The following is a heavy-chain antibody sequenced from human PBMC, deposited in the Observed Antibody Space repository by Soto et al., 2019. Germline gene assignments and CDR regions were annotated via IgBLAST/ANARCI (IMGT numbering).Heavy chain of an antibody. J-gene: IGHJ5*02. CDR3: ARGPPQRTRSQKNGNWFDP. V-gene: IGHV4-39*01. CDR1: GGSISSSSYY. CDR2: IYYSGST. Sequence: QLQLQESGPGLVKPSETLSLTCTVSGGSISSSSYYWGWIRQPPGKGLEWIGSIYYSGSTYYNPSLKSRVTISVDTSKNQFSLKLSSVTAADTAVYYCARGPPQRTRSQKNGNWFDPWGQGTLVTVSS. D-gene: IGHD2-8*01.